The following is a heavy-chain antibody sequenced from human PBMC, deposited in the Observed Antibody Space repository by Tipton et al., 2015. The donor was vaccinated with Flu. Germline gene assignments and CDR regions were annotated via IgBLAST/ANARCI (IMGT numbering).Heavy chain of an antibody. D-gene: IGHD4-11*01. CDR1: GGSISSSRYY. CDR3: ARYPESNYHWFGP. V-gene: IGHV4-39*07. Sequence: TLSLTCTVSGGSISSSRYYWGWIRQPPGKGLEWIGSIYHSGTAYYNPSLKSRVTISVDTSKIQISLKLSSVTAADTAVYYCARYPESNYHWFGPWGQGALVTVSS. J-gene: IGHJ5*02. CDR2: IYHSGTA.